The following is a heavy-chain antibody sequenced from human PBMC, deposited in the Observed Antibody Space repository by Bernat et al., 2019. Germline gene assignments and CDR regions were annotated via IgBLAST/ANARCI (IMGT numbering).Heavy chain of an antibody. CDR1: GGSISSGGYY. CDR2: VTHSGTT. CDR3: TRGRSPGY. V-gene: IGHV4-31*03. J-gene: IGHJ4*02. Sequence: QVQLQESGPGLVKPSQTLSLTCTVSGGSISSGGYYWTWIRQHPGKGLEWIGEVTHSGTTNYNPSLKSRVTISVDTSKNQFSLKLSSVTAADTAVYYCTRGRSPGYWGQGTLVTVSS.